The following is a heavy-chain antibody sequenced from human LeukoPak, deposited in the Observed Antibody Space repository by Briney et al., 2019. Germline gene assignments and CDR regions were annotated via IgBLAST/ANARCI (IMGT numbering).Heavy chain of an antibody. J-gene: IGHJ3*01. V-gene: IGHV3-30*18. CDR3: AKPRGGDSWAFDF. D-gene: IGHD2-21*02. CDR1: GLTFISYG. CDR2: ISYDGSNQ. Sequence: PGRSLRLSCEASGLTFISYGKHWVRQAPGKGLEWVAGISYDGSNQYYTDSVKGRFTISRDNSKNTLYLQMKSLRPEDTAVYYCAKPRGGDSWAFDFWGQGTMVTVSS.